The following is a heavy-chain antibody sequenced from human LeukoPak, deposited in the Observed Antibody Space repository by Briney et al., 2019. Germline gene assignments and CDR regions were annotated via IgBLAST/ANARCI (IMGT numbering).Heavy chain of an antibody. Sequence: PGGSLRLSCAASGFTLSSYSMNWVRQAPGKGLEWVSSISSSSSYIYYADSVKGRFTISRDNAKNSLYLQMNSLRAEDTAVYYCASITMVRGVFDYWGQGTLVTVSS. CDR3: ASITMVRGVFDY. D-gene: IGHD3-10*01. V-gene: IGHV3-21*01. CDR2: ISSSSSYI. J-gene: IGHJ4*02. CDR1: GFTLSSYS.